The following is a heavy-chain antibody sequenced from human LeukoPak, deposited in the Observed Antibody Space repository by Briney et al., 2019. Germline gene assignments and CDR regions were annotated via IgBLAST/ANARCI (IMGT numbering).Heavy chain of an antibody. Sequence: SETLSLTCTVSGGSISSYYWSWIRQPPGKGLEWIGYIYYSGSTNYNPSLKSRVTISVDTSKNQFSLKLSSVTAADTAVYYCARNYGDYLYYFDYWGQGTLVTVSS. CDR2: IYYSGST. CDR3: ARNYGDYLYYFDY. V-gene: IGHV4-59*01. J-gene: IGHJ4*02. CDR1: GGSISSYY. D-gene: IGHD4-17*01.